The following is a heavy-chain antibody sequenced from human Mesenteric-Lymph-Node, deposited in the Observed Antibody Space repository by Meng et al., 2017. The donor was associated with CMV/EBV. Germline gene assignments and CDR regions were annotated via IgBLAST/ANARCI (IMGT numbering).Heavy chain of an antibody. CDR2: ISGGGGAT. V-gene: IGHV3-23*01. J-gene: IGHJ6*02. CDR3: ARDVNWGSLDV. D-gene: IGHD7-27*01. CDR1: GFTFSSSA. Sequence: GESLKISCAASGFTFSSSAMSWVRQAPGKGLEWVSSISGGGGATHYADSVKGRFTISRDNSKNTLYLQMNSLRAEDTAVYYCARDVNWGSLDVWGQGTTVTVSS.